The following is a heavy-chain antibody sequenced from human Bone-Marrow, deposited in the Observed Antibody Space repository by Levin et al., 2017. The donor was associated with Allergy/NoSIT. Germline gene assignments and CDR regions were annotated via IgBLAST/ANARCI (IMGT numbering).Heavy chain of an antibody. J-gene: IGHJ4*02. Sequence: PGGSLRLSCAASGFTFSSYEMNWVRQAPGKGLEWVSYISSSGSTIYYADSVKGRFTISRDNAKNSLYLQMNSLRAEDTAVFYCASFDTAMVYPDYWGQGTLVTVSS. CDR3: ASFDTAMVYPDY. D-gene: IGHD5-18*01. V-gene: IGHV3-48*03. CDR2: ISSSGSTI. CDR1: GFTFSSYE.